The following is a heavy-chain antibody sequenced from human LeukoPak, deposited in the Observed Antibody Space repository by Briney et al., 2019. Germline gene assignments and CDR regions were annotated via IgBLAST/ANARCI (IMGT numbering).Heavy chain of an antibody. CDR1: GFTFSRFY. J-gene: IGHJ3*02. Sequence: PGGSLRLSCATSGFTFSRFYMTWVRQTPGKGLEWVASIQQDGSDKYYVDSVKGRFTISRANARNSLYLQMNSLRAEVTAVYYCARGAWEPEMWAQGTMDTVPS. CDR2: IQQDGSDK. V-gene: IGHV3-7*04. CDR3: ARGAWEPEM. D-gene: IGHD1-26*01.